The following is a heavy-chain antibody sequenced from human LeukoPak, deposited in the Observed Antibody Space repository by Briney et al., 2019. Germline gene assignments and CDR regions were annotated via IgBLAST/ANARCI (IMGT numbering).Heavy chain of an antibody. V-gene: IGHV4-61*02. CDR2: IYPSGST. D-gene: IGHD2-15*01. CDR1: GGSISSGSYY. CDR3: ARMAHCSGGSCYSGFDY. J-gene: IGHJ4*02. Sequence: SQTLSLTCTVSGGSISSGSYYWSWIRQPAGKGLEWIGRIYPSGSTNYNPSLKSRVTISVDTSKNQFSLKLSSVTAADTAVYYCARMAHCSGGSCYSGFDYWGQGTLVTVSS.